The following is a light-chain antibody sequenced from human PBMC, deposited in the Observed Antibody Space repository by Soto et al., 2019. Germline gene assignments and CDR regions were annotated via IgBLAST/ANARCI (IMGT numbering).Light chain of an antibody. CDR3: QQYYNWPPYT. CDR1: QSVDTN. Sequence: EVVMTQSPATLSVSPGDRATLSCRASQSVDTNVAWYQQKPGQAPRLLVYGASTGATGIPARFTGFGSGTDFTLTISGLQSDDFAVYYCQQYYNWPPYTFGQGTKLQIK. J-gene: IGKJ2*01. CDR2: GAS. V-gene: IGKV3-15*01.